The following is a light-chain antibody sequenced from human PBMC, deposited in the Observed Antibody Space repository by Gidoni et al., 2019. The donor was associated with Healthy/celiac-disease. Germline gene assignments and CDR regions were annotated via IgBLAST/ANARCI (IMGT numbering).Light chain of an antibody. CDR1: SSDVGSYNY. CDR2: EVS. J-gene: IGLJ2*01. CDR3: SSYTSSSTYVV. V-gene: IGLV2-14*01. Sequence: QSALTQPASVSGSPGQSITISCTGTSSDVGSYNYVYWYKQHPGKAPKLMIYEVSNRPSGVSNRFSGSKSGNTASLTISGLQAEDEADYYCSSYTSSSTYVVFGGGTKLTVL.